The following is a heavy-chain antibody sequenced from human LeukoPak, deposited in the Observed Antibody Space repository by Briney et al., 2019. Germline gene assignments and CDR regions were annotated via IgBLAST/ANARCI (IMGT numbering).Heavy chain of an antibody. Sequence: GSLRLSCAASEFTFSSFAMSWVRQAPGKGLEWVSYIRGGGAGTLYADSVKGRFTVSRDNSKSTLYLQMNSLRAEDTAVYYCARDFVDVWGQGTTVTVSS. CDR2: IRGGGAGT. V-gene: IGHV3-23*01. CDR3: ARDFVDV. D-gene: IGHD3-3*01. J-gene: IGHJ6*02. CDR1: EFTFSSFA.